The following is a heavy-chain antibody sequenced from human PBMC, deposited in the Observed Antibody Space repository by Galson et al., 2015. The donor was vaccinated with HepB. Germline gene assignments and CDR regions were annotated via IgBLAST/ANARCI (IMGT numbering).Heavy chain of an antibody. CDR3: ARQPLVLGPYGDYPYFDY. J-gene: IGHJ4*02. V-gene: IGHV4-59*08. D-gene: IGHD4-17*01. Sequence: TLSLTCTVSGGSISSYYWSWIRQPPGKGLEWIGYIYYSGSTNYNPSLKSRVTISVDTSKNQFSLKLSSVTAADTAVYYCARQPLVLGPYGDYPYFDYWGQGTLVTVSS. CDR1: GGSISSYY. CDR2: IYYSGST.